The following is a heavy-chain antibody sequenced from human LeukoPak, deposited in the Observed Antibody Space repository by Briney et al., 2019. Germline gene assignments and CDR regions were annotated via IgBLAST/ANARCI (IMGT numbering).Heavy chain of an antibody. D-gene: IGHD2-2*02. CDR2: INHSGST. Sequence: SETLSLTCAVCGGSFSGYYWSWLRQPPGKGLEWIGEINHSGSTNYNPSLKSRVTISVDTSKNQFSLKLSSVTAADTAVYYCARGTVRDIVVVPAAIPFDYWGQGTLDTVSS. CDR1: GGSFSGYY. CDR3: ARGTVRDIVVVPAAIPFDY. J-gene: IGHJ4*02. V-gene: IGHV4-34*01.